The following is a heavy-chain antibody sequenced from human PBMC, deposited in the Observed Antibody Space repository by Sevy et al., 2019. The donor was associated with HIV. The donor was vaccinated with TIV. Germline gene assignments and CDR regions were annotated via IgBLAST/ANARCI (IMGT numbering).Heavy chain of an antibody. J-gene: IGHJ6*03. CDR2: INHSGST. CDR3: ARLNRPIVVVPAAIIYYYMDV. D-gene: IGHD2-2*01. V-gene: IGHV4-34*01. CDR1: GGSFSGYY. Sequence: SETLSLTCAVYGGSFSGYYWSWIRQPPGKGLEWIGEINHSGSTKYNPSLKSRVTISVDTSKNQFSLKLSSVTAADTAVYYCARLNRPIVVVPAAIIYYYMDVWGKGTTVTVSS.